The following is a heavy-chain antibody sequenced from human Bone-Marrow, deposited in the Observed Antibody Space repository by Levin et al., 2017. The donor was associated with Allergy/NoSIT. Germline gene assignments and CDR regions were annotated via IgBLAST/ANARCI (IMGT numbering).Heavy chain of an antibody. Sequence: GESLKISCKGSGYSFTNYWIGWVRQMPGKGLEWMGIIYPGDSDTRYSPSFQGQVTMSADKSISTAYLQWSSLKASDTAIYYCARQYCSSTSCYYPFFDRWGQGSLVTVSS. V-gene: IGHV5-51*01. CDR1: GYSFTNYW. CDR2: IYPGDSDT. D-gene: IGHD2-2*01. CDR3: ARQYCSSTSCYYPFFDR. J-gene: IGHJ4*02.